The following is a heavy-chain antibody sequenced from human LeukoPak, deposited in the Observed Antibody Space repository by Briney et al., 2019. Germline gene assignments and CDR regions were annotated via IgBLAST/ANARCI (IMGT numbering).Heavy chain of an antibody. V-gene: IGHV3-23*01. Sequence: GGSLRLSCAASGFTFSSYAMSWVRQAPGKGLEWVSAISGSGGSTYYADSVKGRFTISRDNSKNTLYLQMNSLKTEDTAVYCTTNFQSGFWGQGTLVTVSS. J-gene: IGHJ4*02. CDR3: TNFQSGF. CDR2: ISGSGGST. CDR1: GFTFSSYA. D-gene: IGHD2-2*01.